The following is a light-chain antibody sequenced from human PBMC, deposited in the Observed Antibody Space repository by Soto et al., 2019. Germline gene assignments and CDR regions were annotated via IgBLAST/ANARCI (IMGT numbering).Light chain of an antibody. CDR2: GAS. Sequence: EIVLTQSPGTLSLSPGERATLSCRASQTVSSSYLAWYQQKPGQSPRLLIYGASSRATGLPDRFSGSGCGTDFTLTISRLEPEDFAVYYCQQYGSSPSWAFGQGTKVEIK. J-gene: IGKJ1*01. V-gene: IGKV3-20*01. CDR3: QQYGSSPSWA. CDR1: QTVSSSY.